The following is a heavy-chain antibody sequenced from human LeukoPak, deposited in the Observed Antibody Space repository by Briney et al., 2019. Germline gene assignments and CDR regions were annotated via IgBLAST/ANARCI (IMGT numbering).Heavy chain of an antibody. CDR2: ISTSGRYT. D-gene: IGHD3-22*01. CDR1: GFTFSDYY. J-gene: IGHJ4*02. V-gene: IGHV3-11*06. CDR3: ARVASITMICDF. Sequence: GVSLRLSCAASGFTFSDYYMSWIRRAPGKGLEWVSYISTSGRYTNYTDSVKGRFTISRDNAKNSLFLQMNSLRAEDTAVCYCARVASITMICDFWGQGTLVTVSS.